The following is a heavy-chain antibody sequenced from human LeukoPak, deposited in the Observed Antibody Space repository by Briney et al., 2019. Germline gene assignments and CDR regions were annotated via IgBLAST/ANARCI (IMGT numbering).Heavy chain of an antibody. CDR3: ASEVAGAGTFDY. V-gene: IGHV3-53*01. Sequence: GGSLRLSCAASGFTVSSNHMSWVRQAPGKGLEWVSVIYSGGSTYYTDSVKGRFTISRDNSKNTLYLQMNSLRAEDTAAYYCASEVAGAGTFDYWGQGTLVTVSS. J-gene: IGHJ4*02. D-gene: IGHD6-19*01. CDR2: IYSGGST. CDR1: GFTVSSNH.